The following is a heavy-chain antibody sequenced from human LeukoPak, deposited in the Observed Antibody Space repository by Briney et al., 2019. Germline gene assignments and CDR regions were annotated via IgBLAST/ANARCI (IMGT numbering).Heavy chain of an antibody. CDR2: IIPIFGTA. CDR3: AREGRGYSFSEYYYYGMDV. J-gene: IGHJ6*02. V-gene: IGHV1-69*13. Sequence: ASVKVSCKASGGTFSGYAISWVRQAPGQGLEWMGGIIPIFGTANYAQKFQGRVTITADESTSTAYMELSSLRSEDTAVYYCAREGRGYSFSEYYYYGMDVWGQGTTVTVSS. CDR1: GGTFSGYA. D-gene: IGHD5-18*01.